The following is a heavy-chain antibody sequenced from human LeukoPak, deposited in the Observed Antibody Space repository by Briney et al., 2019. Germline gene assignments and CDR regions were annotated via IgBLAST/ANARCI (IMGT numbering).Heavy chain of an antibody. D-gene: IGHD2-21*02. V-gene: IGHV4-61*01. J-gene: IGHJ4*02. CDR3: ARDRGFWWGLFDY. CDR1: GGSVSSGSYY. CDR2: IYYSGST. Sequence: SETLSLTCTVSGGSVSSGSYYWSWIRQPPGKGLEWIGYIYYSGSTNYNPSLKSRATISVDTSKNQFSLKLSSVTAADTAVYYCARDRGFWWGLFDYWGQGTLVTVSS.